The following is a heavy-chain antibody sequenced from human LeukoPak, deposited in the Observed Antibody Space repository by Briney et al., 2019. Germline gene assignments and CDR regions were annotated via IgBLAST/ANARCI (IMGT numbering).Heavy chain of an antibody. Sequence: SQTLSLTCTVSGGSISSGSYYWSWIRQPAGKGLEWIGRIYTSGSTNYTPSLMSRVTISVDTSKNQFSLKLSSVTAADTAVYYCAGRYFDGVDYWGQGTLVTVSS. CDR1: GGSISSGSYY. J-gene: IGHJ4*02. CDR2: IYTSGST. V-gene: IGHV4-61*02. CDR3: AGRYFDGVDY. D-gene: IGHD3-9*01.